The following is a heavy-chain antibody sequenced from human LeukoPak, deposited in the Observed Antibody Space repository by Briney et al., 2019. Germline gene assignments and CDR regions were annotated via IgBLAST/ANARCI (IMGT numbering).Heavy chain of an antibody. V-gene: IGHV3-48*01. Sequence: GGSLRLSCAASGFTFRSYSMNWVRQAPGKGLEWLSYISGSGSPIDYADSVKGRFTISRDNDKNSLYLQMNSLRAEDTAVYYCARDCSTSCYAAEDFDYWGQGTLVTVSS. D-gene: IGHD2-2*01. CDR1: GFTFRSYS. CDR3: ARDCSTSCYAAEDFDY. J-gene: IGHJ4*02. CDR2: ISGSGSPI.